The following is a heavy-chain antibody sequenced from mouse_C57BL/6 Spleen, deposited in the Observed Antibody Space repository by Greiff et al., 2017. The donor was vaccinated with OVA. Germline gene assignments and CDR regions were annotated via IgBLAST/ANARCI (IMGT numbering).Heavy chain of an antibody. CDR2: ISYDGSN. CDR3: ARDPLYGSQFYFDY. J-gene: IGHJ2*01. Sequence: DVQLQESGPGLVKPSQSLSLTCSVTGYSITSGYYWNWIRQFPGNKLEWMGYISYDGSNNYNPSLKNRISITRDTSKNQFFLKLNSVTTEDTATYYCARDPLYGSQFYFDYWGQGTTLTVSS. V-gene: IGHV3-6*01. CDR1: GYSITSGYY. D-gene: IGHD1-1*01.